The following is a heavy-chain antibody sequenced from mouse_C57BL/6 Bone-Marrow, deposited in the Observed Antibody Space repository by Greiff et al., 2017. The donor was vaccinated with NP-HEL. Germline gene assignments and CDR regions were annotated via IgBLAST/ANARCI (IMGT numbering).Heavy chain of an antibody. CDR2: INPNNGGT. CDR3: ASGGNYGFSWFAY. D-gene: IGHD2-1*01. Sequence: EVQLQQSGPELVKPGASVKMSCKASGYTFTDYNMHWVKQSHGKSLEWIGYINPNNGGTSYNQKFKGKATLTVNKSSSTAYMELRSLTSEDSAVYYCASGGNYGFSWFAYWGQGTLVTVSA. J-gene: IGHJ3*01. V-gene: IGHV1-22*01. CDR1: GYTFTDYN.